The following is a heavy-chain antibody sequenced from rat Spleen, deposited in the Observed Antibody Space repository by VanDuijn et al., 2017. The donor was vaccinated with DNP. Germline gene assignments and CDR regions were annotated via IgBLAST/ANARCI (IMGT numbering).Heavy chain of an antibody. Sequence: EVQLQESGPGLVKPSQSLSLTCSVTGFSITRNYWAWIRKLPGNKMEWIGYINYSGNTGYNPSLKSRISITRDTSKNQFFLQLKSITTEDAATYYCARGNDDFFPNWYFDFWGPGTMVTVSS. CDR3: ARGNDDFFPNWYFDF. CDR1: GFSITRNY. J-gene: IGHJ1*01. CDR2: INYSGNT. D-gene: IGHD1-12*01. V-gene: IGHV3-1*01.